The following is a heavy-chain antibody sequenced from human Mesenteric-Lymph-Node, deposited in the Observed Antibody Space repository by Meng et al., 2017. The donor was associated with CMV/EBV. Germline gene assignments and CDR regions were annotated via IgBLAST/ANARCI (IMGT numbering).Heavy chain of an antibody. Sequence: SFSGYYWSWIRQPPGKGLEWIGEINHSGSTSYNPSLKSRVTISVDTSNNQFSLKLSSVTAADTAVYYCARGGRYYDILTAPAPFDYWGQGTLVTVSS. V-gene: IGHV4-34*01. D-gene: IGHD3-9*01. J-gene: IGHJ4*02. CDR2: INHSGST. CDR1: SFSGYY. CDR3: ARGGRYYDILTAPAPFDY.